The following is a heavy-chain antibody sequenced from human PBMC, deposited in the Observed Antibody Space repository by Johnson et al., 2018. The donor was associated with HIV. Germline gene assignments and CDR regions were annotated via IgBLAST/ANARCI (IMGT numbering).Heavy chain of an antibody. CDR3: ARGRISMTGVDLGGGGFDI. V-gene: IGHV3-30-3*01. CDR2: ISSDEGAE. J-gene: IGHJ3*02. D-gene: IGHD2-15*01. CDR1: GLNFSDFS. Sequence: QMLLVEYGGGVVQPGRSMKLSCAASGLNFSDFSMHWVRQAPGEGLEWVAVISSDEGAEYYADSVTGRFTISRDNSNNTLYLQMSSLRVEDTAVYVCARGRISMTGVDLGGGGFDIWGQVTKVTVAS.